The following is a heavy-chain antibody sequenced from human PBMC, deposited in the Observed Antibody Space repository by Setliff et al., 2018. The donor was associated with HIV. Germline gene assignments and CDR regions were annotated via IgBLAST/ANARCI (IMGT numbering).Heavy chain of an antibody. CDR1: GFTFSSYS. Sequence: PGGSLRLSCAASGFTFSSYSMNWVRQAPGEGLEWVANIKEDGSEKSYVDSVRGRFTISRDNAKNSLFLQMNSLIAEDTAVYYCARGHYSSSSGWGQGTLVTVSS. V-gene: IGHV3-7*03. CDR2: IKEDGSEK. J-gene: IGHJ4*02. D-gene: IGHD4-4*01. CDR3: ARGHYSSSSG.